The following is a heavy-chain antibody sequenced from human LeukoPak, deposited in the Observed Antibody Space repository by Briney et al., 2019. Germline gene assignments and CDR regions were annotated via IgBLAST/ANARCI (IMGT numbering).Heavy chain of an antibody. CDR2: ISYDGSNK. CDR1: GFTFSSYG. V-gene: IGHV3-30*18. J-gene: IGHJ4*02. D-gene: IGHD6-19*01. Sequence: PGRSLRLSCAASGFTFSSYGMHWVRQAPGKGLEWVAVISYDGSNKYYADSVKGRFTISRDNSKNTLYLQMNSLRAEDTAVYYCAKGASSGWYVGFDYWGQGTLVTVSS. CDR3: AKGASSGWYVGFDY.